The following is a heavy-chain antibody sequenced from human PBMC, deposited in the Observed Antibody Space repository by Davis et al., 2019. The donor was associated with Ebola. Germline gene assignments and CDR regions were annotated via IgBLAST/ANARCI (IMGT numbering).Heavy chain of an antibody. CDR2: ISYDGSNK. V-gene: IGHV3-30*03. J-gene: IGHJ4*02. D-gene: IGHD2-2*02. CDR3: ARDYCSSTSCHIDY. Sequence: PGGSLRLSCAASGLTFSSYGMHWVRQAPGKGLEWVAVISYDGSNKYYADSVKGRFTISRDNSKNTLYLQMNSLRAEDTAVYYCARDYCSSTSCHIDYWGQGTLVTVSS. CDR1: GLTFSSYG.